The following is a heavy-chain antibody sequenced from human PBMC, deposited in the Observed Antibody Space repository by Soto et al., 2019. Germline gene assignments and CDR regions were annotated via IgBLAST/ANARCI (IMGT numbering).Heavy chain of an antibody. CDR1: GYSFTSYW. J-gene: IGHJ6*02. CDR3: ARDTYYYDSSGSFGMDV. D-gene: IGHD3-22*01. V-gene: IGHV5-51*01. Sequence: GESLKISCKVSGYSFTSYWIGWVRQMPGKGLEWMGIIYPGDSDTRYSPSFQGQVTISADKSISTAYLQWSSLKASDTAMYYCARDTYYYDSSGSFGMDVWGQGTTVTVSS. CDR2: IYPGDSDT.